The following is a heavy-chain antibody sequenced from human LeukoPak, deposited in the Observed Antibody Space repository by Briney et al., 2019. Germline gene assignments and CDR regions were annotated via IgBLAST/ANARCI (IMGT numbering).Heavy chain of an antibody. Sequence: ASVKVSCKASGYTFTSYGISWVRQAPGQGLEWMGWISDYNGNTNYAQKLQGRVTMTTDTSTSTAYMELKSLRSDDTAVYYCARGEDIVVVPAAMGHFDYWGQGTLVTVSS. V-gene: IGHV1-18*01. D-gene: IGHD2-2*01. J-gene: IGHJ4*02. CDR2: ISDYNGNT. CDR3: ARGEDIVVVPAAMGHFDY. CDR1: GYTFTSYG.